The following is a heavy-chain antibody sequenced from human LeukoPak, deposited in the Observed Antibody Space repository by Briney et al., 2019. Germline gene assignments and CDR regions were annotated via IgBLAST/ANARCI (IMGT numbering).Heavy chain of an antibody. Sequence: GESLKISCQGSGYSFTNYWIGWLRQMPGKGLEWMGIIYPVDFDTRYSPSFQGQVTISADKSISTAYLQWSSLKASHTAIYYCAKERYCSSSSCYAARWFDPWGQGTMVTVSS. CDR1: GYSFTNYW. V-gene: IGHV5-51*01. CDR3: AKERYCSSSSCYAARWFDP. D-gene: IGHD2-2*01. J-gene: IGHJ5*02. CDR2: IYPVDFDT.